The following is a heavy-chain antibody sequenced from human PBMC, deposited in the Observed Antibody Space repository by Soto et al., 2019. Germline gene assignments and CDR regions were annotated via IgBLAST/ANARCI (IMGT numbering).Heavy chain of an antibody. CDR3: ARRGRVRGPPNWFDP. J-gene: IGHJ5*02. D-gene: IGHD3-10*01. V-gene: IGHV4-34*01. CDR2: INHSGST. Sequence: QVQLQQWGAGLLKPSETLSLTCAVYGGSFSGYYWSWIRQPPGKGLEWIGEINHSGSTNYNPSLKSRVTISVDTSKNQFSLKLSSVTAADTAVYYCARRGRVRGPPNWFDPWGQGTLVTVSS. CDR1: GGSFSGYY.